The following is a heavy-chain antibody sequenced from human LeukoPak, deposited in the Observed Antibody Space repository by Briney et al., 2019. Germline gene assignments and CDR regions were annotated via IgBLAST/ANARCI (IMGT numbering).Heavy chain of an antibody. CDR1: GFTFSSYS. J-gene: IGHJ4*02. CDR2: ISSSSSYI. D-gene: IGHD6-6*01. CDR3: ARDSSSLSYFDY. Sequence: GGSLRLSCAASGFTFSSYSMNWVRQAPGKGLEWVSSISSSSSYIYYADSVKGRFTISRDNAKNSLYLQMNSLRAEDTAVYYCARDSSSLSYFDYWGQGTLVTVSS. V-gene: IGHV3-21*01.